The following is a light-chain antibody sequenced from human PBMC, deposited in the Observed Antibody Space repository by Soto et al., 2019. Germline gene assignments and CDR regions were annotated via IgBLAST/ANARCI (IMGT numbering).Light chain of an antibody. J-gene: IGKJ1*01. CDR2: GVF. CDR1: QSVPSDY. Sequence: EIVFTQSPGTLSFVPGDRAILSCRASQSVPSDYLAWYQHKPGQAPRLLIFGVFSRATGIPDRFSGSGSGTDFTLTISRLEPEDFAVYYCQQYGSTPRTFGLGTKVDI. CDR3: QQYGSTPRT. V-gene: IGKV3-20*01.